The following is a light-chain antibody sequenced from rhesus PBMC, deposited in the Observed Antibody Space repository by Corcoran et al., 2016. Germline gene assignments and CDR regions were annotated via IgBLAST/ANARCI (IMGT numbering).Light chain of an antibody. CDR3: QNGYGIPT. J-gene: IGKJ1*01. CDR1: QDIRSN. V-gene: IGKV1-25*02. Sequence: DIQMTQSPSSLSASVGDTVTITCRASQDIRSNLAWYQQKPGKVPELLIYAASTLQSGVPSRLSGSGAGTDFTLTISSLQPEDVANYYCQNGYGIPTFGQGTKVEIK. CDR2: AAS.